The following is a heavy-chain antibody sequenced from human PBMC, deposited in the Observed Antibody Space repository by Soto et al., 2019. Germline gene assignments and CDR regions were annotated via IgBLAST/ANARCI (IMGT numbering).Heavy chain of an antibody. J-gene: IGHJ6*02. D-gene: IGHD2-2*01. CDR3: ARECYDVVAMDV. CDR1: GYTFTGYY. Sequence: ASVEVSCKASGYTFTGYYMHWVRQAPGQGLEWMGWINPKSGGTNYAQKFQGRVTMTRDTSISTAYMDLSRLRSDHTALYYCARECYDVVAMDVWGQVTTVTFSS. V-gene: IGHV1-2*02. CDR2: INPKSGGT.